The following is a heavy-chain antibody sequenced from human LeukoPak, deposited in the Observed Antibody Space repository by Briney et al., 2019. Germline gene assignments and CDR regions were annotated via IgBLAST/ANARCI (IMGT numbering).Heavy chain of an antibody. CDR1: GYTFTSYG. CDR2: ISAYNGNT. J-gene: IGHJ5*02. CDR3: ARDTFPHYYDSSGYYQHWGSVNWFDP. Sequence: ASVKVSCKASGYTFTSYGISWVRQAPGQGLEWMGWISAYNGNTNYAQKLQGRVTMTTDTSTSTAYMELRSLRSDDTAVYYCARDTFPHYYDSSGYYQHWGSVNWFDPWGQGTLVTVSS. D-gene: IGHD3-22*01. V-gene: IGHV1-18*01.